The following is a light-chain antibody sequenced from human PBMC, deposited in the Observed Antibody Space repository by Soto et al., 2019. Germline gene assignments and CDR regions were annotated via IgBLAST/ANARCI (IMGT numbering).Light chain of an antibody. V-gene: IGLV2-14*01. CDR3: SSYTSTNHVV. CDR2: EVS. Sequence: QSALTQPASVSGSPGQSITIACTGASSDVGGYNYVSWYQHHPGKAPKLVIYEVSKRPSGVSNRFSGSKSGNTASLTISGLQAEDETDYYCSSYTSTNHVVFGGGTKLTVL. J-gene: IGLJ2*01. CDR1: SSDVGGYNY.